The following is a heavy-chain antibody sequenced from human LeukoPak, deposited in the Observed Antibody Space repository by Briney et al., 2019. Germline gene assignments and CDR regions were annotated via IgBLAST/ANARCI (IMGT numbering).Heavy chain of an antibody. CDR2: INHSGST. CDR1: SGSFSGYY. V-gene: IGHV4-34*01. D-gene: IGHD3-16*02. CDR3: ARVGAGMITFRGVIDY. Sequence: SETLSLTCAVYSGSFSGYYWSWIRQPPGKGLEWIGEINHSGSTNYNPSLKSRVTISVDTSKNQFSLKLSSVTAADTAVYYCARVGAGMITFRGVIDYWGQGTLVTVSS. J-gene: IGHJ4*02.